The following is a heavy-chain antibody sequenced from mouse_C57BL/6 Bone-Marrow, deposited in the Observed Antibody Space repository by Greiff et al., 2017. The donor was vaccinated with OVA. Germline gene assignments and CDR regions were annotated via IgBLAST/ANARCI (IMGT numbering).Heavy chain of an antibody. D-gene: IGHD2-5*01. V-gene: IGHV1-53*01. J-gene: IGHJ1*03. CDR1: GYTFTSYW. CDR3: ARYPYSNPWYFDV. Sequence: LQQPGTELVKPGASVKLSCKASGYTFTSYWMHWVKQKPGQGLEWIGNINPSNGGTNYNEKFKSKATLTVDKSSSTAYMQLSSLTSEDSAVYYCARYPYSNPWYFDVWGTGTTVTVSS. CDR2: INPSNGGT.